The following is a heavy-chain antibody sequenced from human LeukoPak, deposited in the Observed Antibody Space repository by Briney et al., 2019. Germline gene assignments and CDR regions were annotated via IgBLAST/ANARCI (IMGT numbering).Heavy chain of an antibody. J-gene: IGHJ5*02. Sequence: SETLSLTCAVSGGSISRSGYSWSWIRQPPGKGLDWIAYIYYTGSTYYNPSLKSRVTISLDTSKSQFSLKLTSVTAADTAVYYCARGGDSSGYEGRFDPWGQGTLVTVSS. CDR3: ARGGDSSGYEGRFDP. D-gene: IGHD3-22*01. CDR2: IYYTGST. CDR1: GGSISRSGYS. V-gene: IGHV4-30-4*07.